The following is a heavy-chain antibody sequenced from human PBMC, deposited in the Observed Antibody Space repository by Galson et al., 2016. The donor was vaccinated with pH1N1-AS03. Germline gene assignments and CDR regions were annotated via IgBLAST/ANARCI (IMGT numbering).Heavy chain of an antibody. V-gene: IGHV4-59*01. CDR2: FYYSGGT. Sequence: ETLSLTCTVSGGSITSYYWSWIRQSPGKGLEWIGYFYYSGGTNYNPSLKSRLTIVGDTSTNQFSLKLTSVTAVDTAVYYCARDRRGHGDLDYWGQGTLVTVSS. CDR1: GGSITSYY. D-gene: IGHD4-17*01. CDR3: ARDRRGHGDLDY. J-gene: IGHJ4*02.